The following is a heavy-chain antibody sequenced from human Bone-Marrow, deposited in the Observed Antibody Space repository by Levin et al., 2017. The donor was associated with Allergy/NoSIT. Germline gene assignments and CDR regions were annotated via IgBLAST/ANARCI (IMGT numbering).Heavy chain of an antibody. CDR3: ARDVGIVGATGWVWYFDL. Sequence: SETLSLTCTVSGGSISSYYWSWIRQPAGKGLEWIGRIYTSGSTNYNPSLKSRVTMSVDTSKNQFSLKLSSVTAADTAVYYCARDVGIVGATGWVWYFDLWGRGTLVTVSS. V-gene: IGHV4-4*07. D-gene: IGHD1-26*01. CDR2: IYTSGST. CDR1: GGSISSYY. J-gene: IGHJ2*01.